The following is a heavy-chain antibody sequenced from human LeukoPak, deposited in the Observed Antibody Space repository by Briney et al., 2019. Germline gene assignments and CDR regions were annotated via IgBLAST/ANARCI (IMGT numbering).Heavy chain of an antibody. CDR2: IYHSGST. D-gene: IGHD3-10*01. J-gene: IGHJ6*03. CDR3: ARGRSRHPMVRGADRYYYYYYMDV. Sequence: SETLSLTCTVSGYSISSGYYWGWIRQPPGKGLEWIGSIYHSGSTYYNPSLKSRVTISVDTSKNQFSLKLSSVTAADTAVYYCARGRSRHPMVRGADRYYYYYYMDVWGKGTTVTISS. CDR1: GYSISSGYY. V-gene: IGHV4-38-2*02.